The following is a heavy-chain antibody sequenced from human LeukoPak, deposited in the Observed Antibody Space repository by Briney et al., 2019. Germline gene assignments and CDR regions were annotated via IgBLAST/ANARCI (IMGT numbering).Heavy chain of an antibody. V-gene: IGHV3-21*01. CDR1: GFTFSSYS. CDR2: ISSSSNYI. J-gene: IGHJ6*03. Sequence: PGGSLRLSCAASGFTFSSYSMNWVRQAPGKGLEWVSSISSSSNYIYYADSVKGRFTISRDNAKNSLYLQMNSLRAEDTAVYYCARVRREMKRSLGRITEYSYYYYMDVWGKGTTVTVSS. D-gene: IGHD2/OR15-2a*01. CDR3: ARVRREMKRSLGRITEYSYYYYMDV.